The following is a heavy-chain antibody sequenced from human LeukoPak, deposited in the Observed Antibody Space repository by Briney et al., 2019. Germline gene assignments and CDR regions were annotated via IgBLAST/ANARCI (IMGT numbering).Heavy chain of an antibody. D-gene: IGHD5-24*01. CDR2: IKEDGSDK. J-gene: IGHJ4*02. V-gene: IGHV3-7*01. CDR3: ARGNNGYRDS. Sequence: GGSLRLSCAASGFIFSDYWMSWARQASGKGLEWVANIKEDGSDKYYVDSVKGRFTISRDNAKNSLYLQMNSLRAEDTAVFYCARGNNGYRDSWGQGTLVTVSS. CDR1: GFIFSDYW.